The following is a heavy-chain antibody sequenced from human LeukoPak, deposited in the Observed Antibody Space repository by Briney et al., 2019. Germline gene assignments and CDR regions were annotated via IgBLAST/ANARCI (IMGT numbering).Heavy chain of an antibody. V-gene: IGHV1-18*01. CDR3: ARDYRGITIFGVVPPFDY. D-gene: IGHD3-3*01. Sequence: GASVKVSCKASGYTFTSYGISWVRQAPGQGLEWMGWISAYNGNTNYAQKLQGRVTMTTDTSTSTAYMELRSLRSDDTAVYYCARDYRGITIFGVVPPFDYWGQGTLVTVSS. CDR2: ISAYNGNT. J-gene: IGHJ4*02. CDR1: GYTFTSYG.